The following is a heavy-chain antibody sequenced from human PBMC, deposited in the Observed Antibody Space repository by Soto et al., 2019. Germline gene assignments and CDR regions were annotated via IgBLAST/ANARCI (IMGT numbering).Heavy chain of an antibody. CDR3: ASTVSRYYYYGMDV. CDR1: GGTFSSYA. J-gene: IGHJ6*02. D-gene: IGHD4-4*01. V-gene: IGHV1-69*13. CDR2: IIPIFGTA. Sequence: SVKVSCKASGGTFSSYAISWVRQAPGQGLEWMGGIIPIFGTANYAQKFQGRVTITADESTSTGYMELSSLRSEDTAVYYCASTVSRYYYYGMDVWGQGTTVTVSS.